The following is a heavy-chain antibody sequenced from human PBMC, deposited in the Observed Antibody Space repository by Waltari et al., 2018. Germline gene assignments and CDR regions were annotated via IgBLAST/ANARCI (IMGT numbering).Heavy chain of an antibody. V-gene: IGHV4-61*02. D-gene: IGHD3-22*01. CDR2: IYTSGST. CDR3: ARDQTYYYDSSGYPTLDY. Sequence: QVQLQESGPGLVKPSQTLSLTCTVSGGSISSGSYYWSWIRQPAGKGLEWLGRIYTSGSTNYNPSLKSRVTISVDTSKNQFSLKLSSVTAADTAVYYCARDQTYYYDSSGYPTLDYWGQGTLVTVSS. CDR1: GGSISSGSYY. J-gene: IGHJ4*02.